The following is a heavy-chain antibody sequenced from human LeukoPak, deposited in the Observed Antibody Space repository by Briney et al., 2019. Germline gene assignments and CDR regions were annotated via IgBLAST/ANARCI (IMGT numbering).Heavy chain of an antibody. CDR2: IKQDGSKK. J-gene: IGHJ4*02. CDR1: GFTFSSTW. V-gene: IGHV3-7*01. CDR3: ARDTPLGCFDY. D-gene: IGHD7-27*01. Sequence: GGSLRLSCAASGFTFSSTWMSWVRQAPGKGLEWAANIKQDGSKKYYVDSVKGRFTISRDNAKNSLYLQMNSLRVDDTAVYYCARDTPLGCFDYWGQGTLVTVSS.